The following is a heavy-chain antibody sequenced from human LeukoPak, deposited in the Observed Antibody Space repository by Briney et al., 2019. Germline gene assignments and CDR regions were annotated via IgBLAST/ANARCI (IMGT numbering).Heavy chain of an antibody. CDR2: IIPIFGTA. V-gene: IGHV1-69*05. J-gene: IGHJ4*02. CDR1: GGTFSSYA. CDR3: ARHYSGGYYFDY. Sequence: SVKVSCKASGGTFSSYAISWVRQAPGQGLEWMGGIIPIFGTANYAQKFQGRVTITTDESTSIAYMELSSLRSEDTAVYYCARHYSGGYYFDYWGQGTLVTVSS. D-gene: IGHD4-11*01.